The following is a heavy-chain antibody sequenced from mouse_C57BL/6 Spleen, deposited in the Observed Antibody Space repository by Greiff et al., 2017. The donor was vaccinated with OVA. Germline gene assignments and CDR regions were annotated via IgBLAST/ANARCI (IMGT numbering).Heavy chain of an antibody. CDR2: IDPEDGET. CDR1: GFNIRDYY. Sequence: EVQLQQSGAELVKPGASVKLSCTASGFNIRDYYMHWVQQRTEQGLEWIGRIDPEDGETKYAPKFQGKSTITADTSSNTAYLQLTSLTAEDTAVYYWARGSSVYYYDGWGPGITLSFAS. V-gene: IGHV14-2*01. J-gene: IGHJ2*01. D-gene: IGHD3-2*02. CDR3: ARGSSVYYYDG.